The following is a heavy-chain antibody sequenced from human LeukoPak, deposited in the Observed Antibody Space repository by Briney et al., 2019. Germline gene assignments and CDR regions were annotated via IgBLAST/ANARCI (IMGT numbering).Heavy chain of an antibody. J-gene: IGHJ4*02. CDR3: AKGPFLEWSGPLYFDY. CDR2: ISGSGGST. CDR1: GFTFSSYA. D-gene: IGHD3-3*01. Sequence: GGSLRLSCAASGFTFSSYAMSWVRQAPGKGLEWVSAISGSGGSTYYADSVKGRFTISRDNSKNTLYLQMNSLRAEDTAVYYCAKGPFLEWSGPLYFDYWGQGTLVTVSS. V-gene: IGHV3-23*01.